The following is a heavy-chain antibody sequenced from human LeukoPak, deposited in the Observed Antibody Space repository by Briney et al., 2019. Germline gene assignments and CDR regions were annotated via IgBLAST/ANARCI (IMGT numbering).Heavy chain of an antibody. Sequence: PSGTLSLTCAVSGGSISSSNWWSWVRQPPGKGLEWIGEIYHSGSTNYNPSLKSRVTISVDKSKNQFSLKLSSVTAADTAVYYCARFSLSGYDLYYYGMDVWGQGTTVTVSS. CDR1: GGSISSSNW. J-gene: IGHJ6*02. D-gene: IGHD5-12*01. V-gene: IGHV4-4*02. CDR3: ARFSLSGYDLYYYGMDV. CDR2: IYHSGST.